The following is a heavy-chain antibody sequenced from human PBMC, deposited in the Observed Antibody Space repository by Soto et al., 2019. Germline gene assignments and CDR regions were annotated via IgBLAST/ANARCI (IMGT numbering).Heavy chain of an antibody. D-gene: IGHD2-15*01. CDR2: IRSKAYGGTT. J-gene: IGHJ6*02. CDR3: TSEGHGGTLFYYYYGMDV. CDR1: GFTFGDYA. Sequence: GGSLRLSCTASGFTFGDYAMGWVRQAPGKGLEWVGFIRSKAYGGTTEYAASVKGRFTISRDDSKSIAYLQMNSLKTEDTAVYYCTSEGHGGTLFYYYYGMDVWGQGTTVTVSS. V-gene: IGHV3-49*04.